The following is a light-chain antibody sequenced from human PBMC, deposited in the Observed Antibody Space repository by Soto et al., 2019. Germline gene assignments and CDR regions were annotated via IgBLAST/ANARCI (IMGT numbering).Light chain of an antibody. V-gene: IGKV1-39*01. CDR2: TAS. CDR3: HQTYRTPLA. J-gene: IGKJ3*01. CDR1: ESINTF. Sequence: DIPMTQSPSSLSASVGDRVTITCRASESINTFLNWYQQKPGRAPNLLIYTASRLQSGVPSRFSGSGSGTDFTLTISSLQPEDFAVYYCHQTYRTPLAFDPGTKVDIK.